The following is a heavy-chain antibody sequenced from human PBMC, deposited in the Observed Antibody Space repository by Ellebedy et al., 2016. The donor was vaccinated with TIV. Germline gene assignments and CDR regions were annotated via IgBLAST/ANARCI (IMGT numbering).Heavy chain of an antibody. D-gene: IGHD1-7*01. CDR1: GGSFSGYY. V-gene: IGHV4-34*01. J-gene: IGHJ6*03. CDR2: INHSGST. CDR3: ATSTPGTNWNWNYYYYYYMDV. Sequence: SETLSLTXAVYGGSFSGYYWSWIRQPPGKGLEWIGEINHSGSTNYNPSLKSRVTISVDTSKNQFSLKLSSVTAADTAVYYCATSTPGTNWNWNYYYYYYMDVWGKGTTVTVSS.